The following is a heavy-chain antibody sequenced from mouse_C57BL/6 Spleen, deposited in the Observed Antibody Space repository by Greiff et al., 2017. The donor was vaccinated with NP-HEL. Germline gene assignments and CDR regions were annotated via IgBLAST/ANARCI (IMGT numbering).Heavy chain of an antibody. J-gene: IGHJ2*01. V-gene: IGHV5-4*01. Sequence: DVKLVESGGGLVKPGGSLKLSCAASGFTFSSYAMSWVRQTPEKRLEWVATISDGGSYTYYPDNVKGRFTISRDNAKNNLYLQMSHLKFEDTAMYYCARERLPYYFDYWGQGTTLTVSS. CDR2: ISDGGSYT. CDR1: GFTFSSYA. D-gene: IGHD2-2*01. CDR3: ARERLPYYFDY.